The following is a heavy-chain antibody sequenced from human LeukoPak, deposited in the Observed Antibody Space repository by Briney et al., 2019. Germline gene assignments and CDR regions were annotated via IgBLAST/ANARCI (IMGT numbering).Heavy chain of an antibody. D-gene: IGHD3-3*01. CDR2: INSDVSST. CDR3: ASQVTDFWSGYFGAFDI. CDR1: VFTFSSYW. Sequence: PGGSLRLSCAASVFTFSSYWMYWVRQAPGKRLVWVSRINSDVSSTIYADSVKGRFTISRDNAKNTLYLQMNGLRAEDTAVYYCASQVTDFWSGYFGAFDIWGQGTMVTVSS. J-gene: IGHJ3*02. V-gene: IGHV3-74*01.